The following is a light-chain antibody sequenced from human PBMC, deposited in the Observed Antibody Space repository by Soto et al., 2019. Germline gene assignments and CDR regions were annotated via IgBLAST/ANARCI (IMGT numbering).Light chain of an antibody. CDR3: QQYNSYWT. V-gene: IGKV1-5*01. CDR2: DSS. J-gene: IGKJ1*01. CDR1: QSLSTW. Sequence: DIQMTQSPSTLSASVGDRVTITCGASQSLSTWLAWYQQKPGKAPKLLIFDSSRLESGVPSRFSGSGSGTEFTLTISSLQPDDFATYYCQQYNSYWTLGQGTKVDI.